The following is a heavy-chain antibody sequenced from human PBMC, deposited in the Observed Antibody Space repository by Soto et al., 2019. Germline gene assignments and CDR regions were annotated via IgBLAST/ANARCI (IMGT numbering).Heavy chain of an antibody. CDR3: ARDSRYGSGASVNHYLDY. J-gene: IGHJ4*01. V-gene: IGHV3-30*03. CDR1: RFPLRTYG. Sequence: GGSLRLSCADSRFPLRTYGTHWVRQAPGKGLEWVAVISYAGREKYYAESVKGRFTISRDNSKNTLYLQMDSRSTEDAAVFFCARDSRYGSGASVNHYLDYWGHGTLVTVSS. CDR2: ISYAGREK. D-gene: IGHD3-10*01.